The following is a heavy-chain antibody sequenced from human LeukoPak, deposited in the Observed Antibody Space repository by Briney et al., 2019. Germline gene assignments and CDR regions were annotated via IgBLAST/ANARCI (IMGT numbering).Heavy chain of an antibody. CDR1: GYSISSGYY. Sequence: PSETLSLTCAVSGYSISSGYYWGWIRQPPGKGLEWIGSIYHSGSTYYNPSLKSRVTISVDTSKNQFSLKLSSVTAEDTAVYYCARGHDYGGNDDYWGQGTMVTVSS. D-gene: IGHD4-23*01. V-gene: IGHV4-38-2*01. CDR3: ARGHDYGGNDDY. CDR2: IYHSGST. J-gene: IGHJ4*02.